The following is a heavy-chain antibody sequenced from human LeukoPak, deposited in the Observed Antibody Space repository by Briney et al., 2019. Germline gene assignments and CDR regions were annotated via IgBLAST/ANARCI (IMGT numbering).Heavy chain of an antibody. CDR1: GYTFTSYD. CDR3: ARDRIAAAGTHYYYGMDV. D-gene: IGHD6-13*01. V-gene: IGHV1-8*01. Sequence: GASVKVSCKASGYTFTSYDINRVRQATGQGLEWMGWMNPNSGNTGYAQKFQGRVTMTRNTSISTAYMELSSLRSEDTAVYYCARDRIAAAGTHYYYGMDVWGQGTTVTVSS. J-gene: IGHJ6*02. CDR2: MNPNSGNT.